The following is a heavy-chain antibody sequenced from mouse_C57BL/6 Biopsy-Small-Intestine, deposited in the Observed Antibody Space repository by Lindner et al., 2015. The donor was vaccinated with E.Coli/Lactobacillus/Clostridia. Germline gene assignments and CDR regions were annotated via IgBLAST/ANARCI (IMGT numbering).Heavy chain of an antibody. CDR2: ISSGSSTI. CDR1: GFTFSDYG. CDR3: ARGTGRGLDY. J-gene: IGHJ2*01. D-gene: IGHD3-3*01. Sequence: EVQLQESGGGLVKPGGSLKLSCAASGFTFSDYGMHWVRQAPEKGLEWVAYISSGSSTIDYADTVKGRFTISRDNAKNTPFLQMTSLRSEDTAMYYCARGTGRGLDYWGQGTTLTVSS. V-gene: IGHV5-17*01.